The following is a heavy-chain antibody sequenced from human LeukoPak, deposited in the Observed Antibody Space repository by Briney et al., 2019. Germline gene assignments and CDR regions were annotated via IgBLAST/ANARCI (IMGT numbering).Heavy chain of an antibody. J-gene: IGHJ6*02. D-gene: IGHD1-26*01. CDR2: ISYDGSNK. Sequence: GGSLRLSCAASGFTFSKYSINWGRQAPGKGLEWVAVISYDGSNKYYADSVKGRFTISRDNSKNTLYLQMNSLRAEDTAVYYCARDLAREKASDYYYGMDVWGQGTTVTVSS. CDR3: ARDLAREKASDYYYGMDV. CDR1: GFTFSKYS. V-gene: IGHV3-30*03.